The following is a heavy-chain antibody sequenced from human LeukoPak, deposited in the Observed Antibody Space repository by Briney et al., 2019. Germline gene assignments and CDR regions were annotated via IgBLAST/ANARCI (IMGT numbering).Heavy chain of an antibody. D-gene: IGHD6-6*01. CDR2: INRDGSST. J-gene: IGHJ5*02. CDR3: VTRIPSSSLVDL. V-gene: IGHV3-74*01. CDR1: GFTFSSYW. Sequence: GGSLRLSCAASGFTFSSYWMHWVRQAPGKGLVWVSRINRDGSSTSYTDSVKGRFTISRDNAKNTLYLQKDKLRAEDTAVHYCVTRIPSSSLVDLWGQGNLNSV.